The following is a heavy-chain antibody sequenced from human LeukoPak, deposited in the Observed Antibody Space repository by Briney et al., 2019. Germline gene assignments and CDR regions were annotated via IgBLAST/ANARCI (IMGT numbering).Heavy chain of an antibody. CDR2: ISSSSSTI. D-gene: IGHD6-13*01. Sequence: GGSLRLSCVGSGFIFSSYSMNWVRQAPGKGLEWVSYISSSSSTIYYADSVKGRLTISRDNAKNLLYMQMNSLRAEDTAVYYCARVSVAAAAHFDYWGQGTLVTVSS. CDR3: ARVSVAAAAHFDY. V-gene: IGHV3-48*01. J-gene: IGHJ4*02. CDR1: GFIFSSYS.